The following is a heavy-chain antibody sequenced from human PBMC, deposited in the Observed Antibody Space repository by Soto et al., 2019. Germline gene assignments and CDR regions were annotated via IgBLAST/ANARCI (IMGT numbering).Heavy chain of an antibody. CDR1: GFSLSTSGVG. CDR2: MYWDDDK. D-gene: IGHD6-19*01. Sequence: QITLKESGPTLVKPTQTLTLTCTFSGFSLSTSGVGVGWIRQPPGKALEWLALMYWDDDKRYSPSLKSRLTITKDTSKNQVVLTMTNMDPVDTATYYCAHRLGGIGVAGTFDYWGQGTLVTVSS. V-gene: IGHV2-5*02. CDR3: AHRLGGIGVAGTFDY. J-gene: IGHJ4*02.